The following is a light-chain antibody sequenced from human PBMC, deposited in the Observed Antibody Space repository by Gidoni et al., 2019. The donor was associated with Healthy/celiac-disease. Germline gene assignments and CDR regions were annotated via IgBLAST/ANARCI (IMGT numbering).Light chain of an antibody. CDR2: DAS. J-gene: IGKJ4*01. CDR1: QGVSSS. CDR3: QQRSNWHPLT. V-gene: IGKV3D-11*01. Sequence: EIVLTQSPATLSLSPGERATLSCRASQGVSSSLAWYQQKPGQAPRLLSYDASNRATGIPARFSGSGPGTDFTLTISSLEPEDCAVYYCQQRSNWHPLTFGGGTKVEIK.